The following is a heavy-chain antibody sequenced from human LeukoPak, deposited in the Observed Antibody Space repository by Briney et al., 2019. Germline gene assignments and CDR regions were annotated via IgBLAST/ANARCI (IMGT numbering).Heavy chain of an antibody. J-gene: IGHJ4*02. CDR2: LYTSGST. V-gene: IGHV4-4*07. CDR3: ARVGLGSDYYYDGIGYPAYYFDY. Sequence: SETLSLTCTVSGGSISNYYWSWIRQPAGKGLEWIGRLYTSGSTTYNPSLKSRVTMSVDTSKNQFSLKLSSVTAADTAVYYCARVGLGSDYYYDGIGYPAYYFDYWGQGPLVPSPQ. CDR1: GGSISNYY. D-gene: IGHD3-22*01.